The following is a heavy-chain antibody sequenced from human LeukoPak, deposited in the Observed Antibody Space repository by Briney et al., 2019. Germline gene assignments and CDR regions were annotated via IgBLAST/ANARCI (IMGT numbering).Heavy chain of an antibody. CDR2: IYTSGST. J-gene: IGHJ4*02. CDR1: GGSISSYY. Sequence: SETLSLTCTVSGGSISSYYWSWIRQPPGKGLEWIGYIYTSGSTNYNPSLKSRVTISVDTSKNQFSLKLSSVTAADTAVYYCARRGRDGYNFWFDYWGQGTLVTVSS. V-gene: IGHV4-4*09. CDR3: ARRGRDGYNFWFDY. D-gene: IGHD5-24*01.